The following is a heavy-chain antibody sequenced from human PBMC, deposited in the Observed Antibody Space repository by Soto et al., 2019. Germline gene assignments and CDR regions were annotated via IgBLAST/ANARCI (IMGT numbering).Heavy chain of an antibody. J-gene: IGHJ5*02. CDR1: GYTFTGYY. D-gene: IGHD5-12*01. Sequence: GASVKVSCKASGYTFTGYYMHWVRHAPGQGLEWMGWINPNSGGTNYAQKFQGWVTMTRDTSISTAYMELSRLRSDDTAVYYCARGGYSGYDYVYWFDPWGQGTLVTVSS. CDR3: ARGGYSGYDYVYWFDP. V-gene: IGHV1-2*04. CDR2: INPNSGGT.